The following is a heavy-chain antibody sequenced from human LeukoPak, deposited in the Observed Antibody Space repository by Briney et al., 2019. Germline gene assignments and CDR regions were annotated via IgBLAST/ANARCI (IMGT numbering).Heavy chain of an antibody. Sequence: PGGSLRLSCVASGVTFSSHSMNWVRQAPGKGLEWVSYIDSGSGNIYYRDSVKGRFTISRDNAQNSLYLQMDSLRDEDTAVYYCAREDDDCGPNTRDVWGQGTVVTVSS. CDR1: GVTFSSHS. V-gene: IGHV3-48*02. D-gene: IGHD4-17*01. CDR3: AREDDDCGPNTRDV. J-gene: IGHJ3*01. CDR2: IDSGSGNI.